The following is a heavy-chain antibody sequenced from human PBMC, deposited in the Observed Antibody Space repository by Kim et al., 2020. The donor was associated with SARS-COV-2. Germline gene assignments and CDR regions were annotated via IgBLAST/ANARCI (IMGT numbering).Heavy chain of an antibody. D-gene: IGHD2-8*01. Sequence: YADAVRGRFTVSRDNAKNSLYRKMNSLRAEDTAVYYCARETPGMRGVACDIWGQGTMVTVSS. V-gene: IGHV3-48*03. CDR3: ARETPGMRGVACDI. J-gene: IGHJ3*02.